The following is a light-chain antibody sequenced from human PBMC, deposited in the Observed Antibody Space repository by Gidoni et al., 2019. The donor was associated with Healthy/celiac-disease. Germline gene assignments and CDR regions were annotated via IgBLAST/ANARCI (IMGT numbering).Light chain of an antibody. V-gene: IGKV3-20*01. CDR1: QSVSSSY. J-gene: IGKJ1*01. CDR3: QQYGSSPQT. Sequence: EIVLTQSTGTLSLSPGERATLSCRASQSVSSSYLAGYQQKPGQAPRLLIYGASSRATGIPDRCSGSGSGTDFTLTIRRLEPEDFAVYYCQQYGSSPQTFGQGTKVEIK. CDR2: GAS.